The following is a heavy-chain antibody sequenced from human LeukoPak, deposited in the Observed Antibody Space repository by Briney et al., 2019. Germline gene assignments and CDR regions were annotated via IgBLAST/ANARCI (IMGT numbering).Heavy chain of an antibody. D-gene: IGHD5-12*01. CDR1: GGTISSCDYY. CDR2: IYYSGST. CDR3: ARYRRWLQFFDY. J-gene: IGHJ4*02. Sequence: PSETLSLTCTVSGGTISSCDYYWSWIRQPPGKGLEWIGYIYYSGSTYYNPSIKSRVTISVDTSKNQFSLKLSSVTAADTAVYYCARYRRWLQFFDYWGQGTLVTVSS. V-gene: IGHV4-30-4*01.